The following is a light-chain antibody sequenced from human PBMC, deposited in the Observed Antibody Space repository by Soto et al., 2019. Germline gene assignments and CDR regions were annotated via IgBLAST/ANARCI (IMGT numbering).Light chain of an antibody. CDR3: QQRTHWPPYT. V-gene: IGKV3-11*01. CDR1: QSVSSY. J-gene: IGKJ2*01. CDR2: ATT. Sequence: IVLTQSPATLSLSPGERATLSCRASQSVSSYLAWYQQKTDQGPRLLIFATTTRATGIPARFSGSGSGTDFTLTISSLEPEDFAVYYCQQRTHWPPYTFGQGTRLEIK.